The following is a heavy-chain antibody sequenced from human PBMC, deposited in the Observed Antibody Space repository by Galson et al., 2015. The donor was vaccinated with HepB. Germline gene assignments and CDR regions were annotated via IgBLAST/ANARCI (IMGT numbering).Heavy chain of an antibody. V-gene: IGHV4-59*08. D-gene: IGHD5-24*01. CDR3: ARRGTVDGYTLDY. J-gene: IGHJ4*02. Sequence: SETLSPTCTVSGRSISSYYWSWIRQPPGKGLEWIGYIYYSGSTNYNPSLKSRVTISVDTSKNQFSLKLSSVTAADTAVYYCARRGTVDGYTLDYWGQGTLVTVSS. CDR2: IYYSGST. CDR1: GRSISSYY.